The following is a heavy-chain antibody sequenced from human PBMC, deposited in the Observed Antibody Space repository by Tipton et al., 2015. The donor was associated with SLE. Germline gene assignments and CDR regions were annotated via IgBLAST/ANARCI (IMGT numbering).Heavy chain of an antibody. CDR1: GGSVSSGSYY. Sequence: TLSLTCTVSGGSVSSGSYYWAWIRQPPGKGPEWIGTIYYSGSTYYYPFLKSRVTISVDTSKNQFSLKLSSVTAADTAVYYCARAPLGGGNDYWGQGTLVTVSS. V-gene: IGHV4-39*07. J-gene: IGHJ4*02. CDR3: ARAPLGGGNDY. CDR2: IYYSGST. D-gene: IGHD4-23*01.